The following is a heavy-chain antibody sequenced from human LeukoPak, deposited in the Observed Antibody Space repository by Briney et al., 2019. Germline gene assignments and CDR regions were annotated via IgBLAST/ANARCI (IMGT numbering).Heavy chain of an antibody. J-gene: IGHJ5*02. Sequence: GESLKISCQGSGYSFTSYWIGWVRQMPGKGLEWMGIIYPGDSDTRYSPSFQGQVTISADKSISTAYLQWSSLKASDTAMYYCARLESGYDGRGAQYNWFDPWGQGTLVTVSS. CDR1: GYSFTSYW. D-gene: IGHD5-12*01. CDR2: IYPGDSDT. V-gene: IGHV5-51*01. CDR3: ARLESGYDGRGAQYNWFDP.